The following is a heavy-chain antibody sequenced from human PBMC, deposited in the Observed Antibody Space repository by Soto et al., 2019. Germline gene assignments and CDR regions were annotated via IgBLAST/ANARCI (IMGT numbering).Heavy chain of an antibody. D-gene: IGHD3-10*01. Sequence: GASVKVSCKASGGTFSSYAISWVRQAPGQGLERMGGIIPIFGTANYAQKFQGRVTITADESTSTAYMELSSLRSEDTAVYYCASGGSGRGFDYWGQGTLVTVSS. CDR2: IIPIFGTA. J-gene: IGHJ4*02. CDR3: ASGGSGRGFDY. V-gene: IGHV1-69*13. CDR1: GGTFSSYA.